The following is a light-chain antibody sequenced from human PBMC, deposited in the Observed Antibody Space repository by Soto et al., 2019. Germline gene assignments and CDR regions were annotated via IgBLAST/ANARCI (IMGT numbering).Light chain of an antibody. CDR1: QSVSSSY. CDR3: QQYGSSPVT. V-gene: IGKV3-20*01. Sequence: EIVLTQSPGTLSLSPGERGTISCRASQSVSSSYLAWYQLKPGQAPRLLIYGASSRATGIPDRFSGSGSGTDLTLTISRLESEDFAVYYCQQYGSSPVTFGQGTRLEIK. CDR2: GAS. J-gene: IGKJ5*01.